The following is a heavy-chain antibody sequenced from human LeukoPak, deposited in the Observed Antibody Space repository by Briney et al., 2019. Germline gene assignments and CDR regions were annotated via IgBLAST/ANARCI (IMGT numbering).Heavy chain of an antibody. CDR2: ISWNSGSI. CDR3: AKGGLLWFGEFSMADV. CDR1: GFTFDDYA. Sequence: PGRSLRLSCAASGFTFDDYAMHWVRQAPGKGLEWVSGISWNSGSIGYADSVKGRFTISRDNAKNSLYLQMNSLRAEDTALYYCAKGGLLWFGEFSMADVWGQGTTVTVSS. V-gene: IGHV3-9*01. D-gene: IGHD3-10*01. J-gene: IGHJ6*02.